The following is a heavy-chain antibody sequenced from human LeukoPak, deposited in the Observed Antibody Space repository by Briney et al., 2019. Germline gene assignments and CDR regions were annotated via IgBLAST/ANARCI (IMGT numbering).Heavy chain of an antibody. CDR3: ARQRNIVVVPAANRPFDY. D-gene: IGHD2-2*01. CDR2: IYYSGST. Sequence: SETLSLTCTVSGGSISSYYWSWIRQPPGKGLEWIGYIYYSGSTNYNPSLKSRVTISVDTSKNQFSLKLSSVTAADTAVYYCARQRNIVVVPAANRPFDYWGQGTLVTVSS. J-gene: IGHJ4*02. V-gene: IGHV4-59*08. CDR1: GGSISSYY.